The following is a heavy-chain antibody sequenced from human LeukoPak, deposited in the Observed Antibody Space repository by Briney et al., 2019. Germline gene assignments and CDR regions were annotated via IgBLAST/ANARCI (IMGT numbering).Heavy chain of an antibody. D-gene: IGHD2-8*02. CDR1: GDSVSSSTYC. CDR2: IHNSVST. J-gene: IGHJ4*02. CDR3: ASLKTGGLFDY. Sequence: SETLSLTCTVSGDSVSSSTYCWGWIRQPPGKGLEYIGSIHNSVSTYYNPSLKSRVTISVDTSKNQFSLRLTSVTAADTAVYYCASLKTGGLFDYWGQGTLVPVSS. V-gene: IGHV4-39*01.